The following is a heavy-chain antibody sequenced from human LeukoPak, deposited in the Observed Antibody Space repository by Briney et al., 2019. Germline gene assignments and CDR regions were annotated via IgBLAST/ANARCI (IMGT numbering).Heavy chain of an antibody. CDR3: ASFPRITMP. CDR1: GYTFTSYG. J-gene: IGHJ5*02. CDR2: INPNSGGT. V-gene: IGHV1-2*02. D-gene: IGHD3-3*01. Sequence: GASVKVSCKASGYTFTSYGLSWVRQAPGQGLEWMGWINPNSGGTNYAQKFQGRVTMTRDTSISTAYMELSSLRSDDTAVYYCASFPRITMPWGQGTLVTVSS.